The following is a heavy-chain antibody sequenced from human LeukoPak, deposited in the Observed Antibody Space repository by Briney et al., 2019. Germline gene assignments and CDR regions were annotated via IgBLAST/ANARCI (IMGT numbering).Heavy chain of an antibody. D-gene: IGHD2-15*01. CDR2: IYVGDSET. V-gene: IGHV5-51*01. CDR3: ARRGDSGGGPDY. J-gene: IGHJ4*02. Sequence: GESLKISCKGSGYSFISYWIGWVRQMPGKGLEWMGIIYVGDSETRYSPSFEGQVSFSADKSISTAYLQWSSLKASDTAMYYCARRGDSGGGPDYWGQGTLVTVSS. CDR1: GYSFISYW.